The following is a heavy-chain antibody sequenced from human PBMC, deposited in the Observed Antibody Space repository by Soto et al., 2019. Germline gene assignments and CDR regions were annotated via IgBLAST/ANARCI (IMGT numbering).Heavy chain of an antibody. CDR1: GFTFSNNA. D-gene: IGHD1-1*01. CDR2: ISYDGSNK. J-gene: IGHJ6*02. V-gene: IGHV3-30-3*01. CDR3: ARGTTTSAFSAMDV. Sequence: QVQLVESGGGVVQPGRSLRLSCAASGFTFSNNAMDWVRQAPGKGLEWVAVISYDGSNKYIAESVKGRFTISRDNSKNTLFLQKNSLRAEDTAVYYCARGTTTSAFSAMDVWGQGTTVTVSS.